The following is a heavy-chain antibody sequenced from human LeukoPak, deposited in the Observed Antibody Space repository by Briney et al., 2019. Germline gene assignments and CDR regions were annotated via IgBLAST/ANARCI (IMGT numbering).Heavy chain of an antibody. Sequence: ASVKVSCEASGYTFTGYYMHWVRQAPGQGLGWMGWINPNSGGTNYAQKFQGWVTMTRDTSISTAYMELSRLRSDDTAVYYCARLSGIAAAGDWYFDLWGRGTLVTVSS. CDR2: INPNSGGT. V-gene: IGHV1-2*04. D-gene: IGHD6-13*01. CDR3: ARLSGIAAAGDWYFDL. J-gene: IGHJ2*01. CDR1: GYTFTGYY.